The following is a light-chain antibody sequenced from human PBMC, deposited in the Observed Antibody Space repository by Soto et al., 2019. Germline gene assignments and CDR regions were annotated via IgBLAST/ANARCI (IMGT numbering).Light chain of an antibody. CDR3: QQYGSSPRT. V-gene: IGKV3-20*01. CDR1: QSVSSNY. Sequence: EIVLTQSPGTLSLPPGERATLSCRASQSVSSNYLAWYQQKPGQAPRVLIYDASTRATGIPDRFSGSGSGTAFTPTISRLEPEDFAVYYCQQYGSSPRTFGQGTKVEIK. CDR2: DAS. J-gene: IGKJ1*01.